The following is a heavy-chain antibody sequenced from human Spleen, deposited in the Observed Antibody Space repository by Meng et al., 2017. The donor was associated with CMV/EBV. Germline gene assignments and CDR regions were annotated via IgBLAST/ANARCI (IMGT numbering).Heavy chain of an antibody. V-gene: IGHV1-2*02. CDR3: AREYSNNWYPRGGRDY. Sequence: ASVKVSCKASGYTFTGYYMHWVRQAPGQGLEWMGWINPNSGGTNYAQKFQGRVTMTRDTSKNQFSLRLSSVTAADTAIYYCAREYSNNWYPRGGRDYWGQGALVTVSS. D-gene: IGHD6-13*01. CDR1: GYTFTGYY. CDR2: INPNSGGT. J-gene: IGHJ4*02.